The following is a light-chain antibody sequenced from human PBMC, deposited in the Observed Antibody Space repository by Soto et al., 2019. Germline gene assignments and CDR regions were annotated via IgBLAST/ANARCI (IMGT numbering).Light chain of an antibody. V-gene: IGKV3-11*01. CDR2: DAS. J-gene: IGKJ1*01. Sequence: EIVLTQSPGTLSLFPGETATLSCRASQRVSSNYLAWYQQKPGQAPRPLIYDASNRATGIPARFSGSGSGTDFTLTISSLEPEDFAVYYCQQRSNRPRTFGQGTKVDNK. CDR1: QRVSSNY. CDR3: QQRSNRPRT.